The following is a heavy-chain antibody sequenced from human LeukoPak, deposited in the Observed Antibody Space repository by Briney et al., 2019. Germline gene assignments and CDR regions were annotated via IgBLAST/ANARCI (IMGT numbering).Heavy chain of an antibody. CDR2: ISYDGSNK. CDR1: GFTFSSYA. CDR3: ASSGWYLFLDY. D-gene: IGHD6-19*01. V-gene: IGHV3-30-3*01. J-gene: IGHJ4*02. Sequence: GSLRLSCAASGFTFSSYAMHWVRQAPGKGLEWVAVISYDGSNKYYADSVKGRFTISRDNSKNTLYLQMNSLRAEDTAVYYCASSGWYLFLDYWGQGTLVTVSS.